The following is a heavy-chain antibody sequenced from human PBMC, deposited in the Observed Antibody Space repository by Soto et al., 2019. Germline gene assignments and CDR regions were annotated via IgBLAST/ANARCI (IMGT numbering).Heavy chain of an antibody. CDR2: ISGSGGGT. V-gene: IGHV3-23*01. Sequence: GGSLRLSCAASGFIVSSYAMTWVRQAPGKGLEWVSAISGSGGGTYYSDSVEGRFTISRDNSKNTLYLQMNSLRAEDTAIYYCAKDTRYFDYWGQGTLVTVSS. J-gene: IGHJ4*02. CDR3: AKDTRYFDY. CDR1: GFIVSSYA.